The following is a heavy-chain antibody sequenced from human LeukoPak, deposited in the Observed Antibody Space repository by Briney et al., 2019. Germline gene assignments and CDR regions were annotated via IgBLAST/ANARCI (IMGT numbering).Heavy chain of an antibody. V-gene: IGHV3-23*01. CDR1: GFSLSNYG. Sequence: GGSLRLSCAASGFSLSNYGVNWVRQAPGKGLEWVSGLTGSSGTAYSAGSVKGRFTISRDDSKNTLYLQMSSLRVDDTAIYYCGRDVGPWGQGTLVTVSS. CDR2: LTGSSGTA. J-gene: IGHJ5*02. CDR3: GRDVGP.